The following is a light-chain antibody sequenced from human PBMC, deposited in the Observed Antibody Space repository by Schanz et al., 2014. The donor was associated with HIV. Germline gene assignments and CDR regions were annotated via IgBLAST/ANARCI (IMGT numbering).Light chain of an antibody. Sequence: QSALTQPASVSGSPGQSITISCTGTSSDVGGYNYVSWYQQHPGKAPKLMLYDVSNRPSGVSNRFSGSKSGNTASLTISGLQAEDEAEYYCTSYTTSRTYVFGTGTKLTVL. J-gene: IGLJ1*01. CDR2: DVS. V-gene: IGLV2-14*03. CDR1: SSDVGGYNY. CDR3: TSYTTSRTYV.